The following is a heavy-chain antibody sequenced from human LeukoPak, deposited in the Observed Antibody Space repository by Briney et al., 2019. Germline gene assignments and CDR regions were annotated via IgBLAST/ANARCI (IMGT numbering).Heavy chain of an antibody. Sequence: ASVKVSCKASGYTFTSYGISWVRQAPGQGLEWMGWISAYNGNTNYAQKPQGRVTMTTDTSTSTAYMELRSLRSDDTAVYYCARDDFRGVSVFYYGMDVWGQGTTVTVSS. D-gene: IGHD3-10*01. V-gene: IGHV1-18*01. CDR1: GYTFTSYG. CDR3: ARDDFRGVSVFYYGMDV. CDR2: ISAYNGNT. J-gene: IGHJ6*02.